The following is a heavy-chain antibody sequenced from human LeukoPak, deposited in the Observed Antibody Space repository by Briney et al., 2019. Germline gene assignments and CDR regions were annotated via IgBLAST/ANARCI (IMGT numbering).Heavy chain of an antibody. CDR3: ARAPGYTHYGIFDY. V-gene: IGHV4-59*08. Sequence: SETLSLTCTVSGGSISSYYWSWIRQPPGKGLEWIGYIYYSGSTNYNPSLKSRVTISVDTSKNQFSLKLSSVTAADTAVYYCARAPGYTHYGIFDYWGQGTLVTVSS. D-gene: IGHD4-11*01. J-gene: IGHJ4*02. CDR2: IYYSGST. CDR1: GGSISSYY.